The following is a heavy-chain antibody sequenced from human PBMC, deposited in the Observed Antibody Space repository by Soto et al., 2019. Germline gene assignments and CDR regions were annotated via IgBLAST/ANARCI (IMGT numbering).Heavy chain of an antibody. CDR2: INHSGST. CDR1: GGSFSGYY. V-gene: IGHV4-34*01. CDR3: ARALLRRTYYYDSSAAGSIDY. D-gene: IGHD3-22*01. J-gene: IGHJ4*02. Sequence: KTSETLSLTCAVYGGSFSGYYWSWIRQPPGKGLEWIGEINHSGSTNYNPSLKSRVTISVDTSKNQFSLKLSSVTAADTAVYYCARALLRRTYYYDSSAAGSIDYWGQGTLVTVSS.